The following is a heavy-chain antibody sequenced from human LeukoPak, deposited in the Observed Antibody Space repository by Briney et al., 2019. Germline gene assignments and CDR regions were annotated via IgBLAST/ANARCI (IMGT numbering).Heavy chain of an antibody. V-gene: IGHV3-30*04. CDR2: ISYDGSNK. Sequence: GGSLRLSSAVSGFTFSSYAMHWVRQAPGKGLEWVTVISYDGSNKYYADSVKRRFTISRDNSKNTLYLQMNSLRAEDTAVYYCARVAGGDFDYYYYYMDVWGKGTTVTVSS. CDR3: ARVAGGDFDYYYYYMDV. J-gene: IGHJ6*03. CDR1: GFTFSSYA. D-gene: IGHD4-17*01.